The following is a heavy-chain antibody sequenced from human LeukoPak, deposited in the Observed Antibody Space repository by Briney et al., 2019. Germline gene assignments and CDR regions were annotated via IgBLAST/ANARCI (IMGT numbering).Heavy chain of an antibody. V-gene: IGHV1-18*01. J-gene: IGHJ4*02. CDR3: ARRAPGYCSGGSCYGYYFDY. D-gene: IGHD2-15*01. CDR1: GYTFTSYG. CDR2: ISAYNGNT. Sequence: GASVNVSCKASGYTFTSYGISWVRQAPGQGLEWMGWISAYNGNTNYAQKLQGRVTMTTDTSTSTAYMELRSLRSDDTAVYYCARRAPGYCSGGSCYGYYFDYWGQGTLVTVSS.